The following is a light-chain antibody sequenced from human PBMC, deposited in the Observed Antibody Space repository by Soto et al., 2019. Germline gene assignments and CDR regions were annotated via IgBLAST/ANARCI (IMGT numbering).Light chain of an antibody. V-gene: IGKV1-5*03. CDR1: QSISIW. CDR3: QQYYSYPSLT. J-gene: IGKJ4*01. Sequence: DIRMTQSPSTLSASVGDRVTITCRASQSISIWLAWYQQKPGKAPKLLIYKASSLESGVPSRFSGSGSGTEFTLTISSLQPDDFATYYCQQYYSYPSLTFGGGTKVDIK. CDR2: KAS.